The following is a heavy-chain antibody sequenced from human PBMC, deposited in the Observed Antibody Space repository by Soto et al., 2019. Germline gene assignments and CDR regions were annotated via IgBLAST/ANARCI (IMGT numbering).Heavy chain of an antibody. CDR3: TRQEDYGDYWGQFGYYYGMDV. V-gene: IGHV3-73*02. CDR1: GFTFSGSA. J-gene: IGHJ6*02. Sequence: EVQLVESGGGLVQPGGSLKLSCAASGFTFSGSAMHWVRQASGKGLEWVGRIRSKANSYATAYAASVKGRFTISRDDSKNTAYLQMNSLKTEDTAVYYCTRQEDYGDYWGQFGYYYGMDVWGQGTTVTVSS. CDR2: IRSKANSYAT. D-gene: IGHD4-17*01.